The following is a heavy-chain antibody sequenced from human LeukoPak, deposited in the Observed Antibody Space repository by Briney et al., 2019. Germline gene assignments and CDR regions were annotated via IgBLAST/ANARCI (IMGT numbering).Heavy chain of an antibody. J-gene: IGHJ4*01. Sequence: PSETLSLTCTVSGGSISSSSHYWAWIRQPPGKGLEWIGIMYSSGSTSYNPSLKSRLTISIDTSKNQVSLKMSSVTAADTAVYYCAKSGGYGLIDYWGQGTLVTVSS. CDR3: AKSGGYGLIDY. D-gene: IGHD6-25*01. V-gene: IGHV4-39*01. CDR2: MYSSGST. CDR1: GGSISSSSHY.